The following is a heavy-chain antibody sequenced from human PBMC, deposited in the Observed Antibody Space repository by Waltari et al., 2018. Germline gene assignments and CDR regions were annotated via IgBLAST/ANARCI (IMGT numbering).Heavy chain of an antibody. CDR3: AKDEYYDSTGYSPSFFDY. J-gene: IGHJ4*02. V-gene: IGHV3-23*01. D-gene: IGHD3-22*01. Sequence: EVQLLESGGGLVQPGGSLRLSCAASGLTLRTYAMSWCRQAPGKGPDWVSVISGSGGTTYYADSVKGRFTISRDNAKNTLFLQMNSLRAEDTAVYYCAKDEYYDSTGYSPSFFDYLGQGTLVTVSS. CDR1: GLTLRTYA. CDR2: ISGSGGTT.